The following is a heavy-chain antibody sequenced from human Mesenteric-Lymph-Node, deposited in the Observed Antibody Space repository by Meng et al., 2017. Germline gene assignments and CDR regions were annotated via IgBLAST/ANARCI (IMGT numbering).Heavy chain of an antibody. CDR2: IFNDGSST. CDR1: GFSFSNYE. V-gene: IGHV3-48*03. Sequence: GGSLRLSCAASGFSFSNYEMNWVRQAPGKGLEWVAYIFNDGSSTSYLDSVKGRFTISRDNAKNSLYLQMNSLRAEDTAVYYCARSRGPHFSWGQGTLVTVSS. CDR3: ARSRGPHFS. D-gene: IGHD3-3*02. J-gene: IGHJ5*01.